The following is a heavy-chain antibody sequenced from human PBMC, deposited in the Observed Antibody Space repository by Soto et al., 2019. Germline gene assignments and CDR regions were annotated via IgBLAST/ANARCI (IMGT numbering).Heavy chain of an antibody. V-gene: IGHV3-23*01. CDR3: AKDCAIAVAGTSYFDY. CDR1: GFTFSSYA. J-gene: IGHJ4*02. Sequence: GGSLRLSCAASGFTFSSYAMSWVRQAPGKGLEWVLAISGSGGSTYYADSVKGRFTISRDNSKNTLYLQMNSLRAEDTAVYYCAKDCAIAVAGTSYFDYWGQGTLVTVSS. D-gene: IGHD6-19*01. CDR2: ISGSGGST.